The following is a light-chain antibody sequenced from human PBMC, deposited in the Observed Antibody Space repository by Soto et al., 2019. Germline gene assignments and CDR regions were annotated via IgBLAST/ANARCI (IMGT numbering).Light chain of an antibody. CDR1: NSNIGADYG. CDR2: ADN. V-gene: IGLV1-40*01. CDR3: QSYDRRLVGLV. Sequence: QSVLTQPPSVSGAPGQRVTISCTGTNSNIGADYGVQWYQQFPGTAPKLLIYADNIRPSGVPDRFSGYKSATSASLAITGLQHDDEADYYCQSYDRRLVGLVFGAGTKLTVL. J-gene: IGLJ3*02.